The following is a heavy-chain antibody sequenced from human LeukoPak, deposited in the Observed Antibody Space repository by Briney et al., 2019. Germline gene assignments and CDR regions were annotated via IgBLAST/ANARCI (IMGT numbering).Heavy chain of an antibody. J-gene: IGHJ4*02. V-gene: IGHV7-4-1*02. CDR1: GYTFTSYA. Sequence: GASVKVSCKASGYTFTSYAMNWVRQAPGQGLEWMGWINTNTGNPTYAQGFTGRFVFSLDTSVSTAYLRISSLKAEDTAVYYCARVGRWLQTKPSFDYRGQGTLVTVSS. CDR3: ARVGRWLQTKPSFDY. D-gene: IGHD5-24*01. CDR2: INTNTGNP.